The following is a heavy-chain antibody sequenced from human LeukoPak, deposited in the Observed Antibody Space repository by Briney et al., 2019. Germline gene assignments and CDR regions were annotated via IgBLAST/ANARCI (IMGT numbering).Heavy chain of an antibody. D-gene: IGHD2-8*02. V-gene: IGHV4-59*12. J-gene: IGHJ4*02. CDR1: GGSISSYY. CDR2: IYYTGST. CDR3: ARALGTGLVDY. Sequence: SETLSLTCTVSGGSISSYYWSWIRQPPGKALEWIGSIYYTGSTYYNPSLKSRVTLSLDTSNKRFSLKLNSVTAADTAVYYCARALGTGLVDYWGQGTLVTVSS.